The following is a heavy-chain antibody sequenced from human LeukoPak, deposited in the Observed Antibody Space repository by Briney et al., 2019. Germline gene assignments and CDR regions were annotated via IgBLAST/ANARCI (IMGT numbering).Heavy chain of an antibody. D-gene: IGHD2-2*01. V-gene: IGHV4-59*08. CDR2: IYYSANA. Sequence: SETLSLTCSVSAGSITSYYWCWIRQPPGKGLEWIGFIYYSANAIYNPSLKSRVTISVDTSKNHLSLKLNSVTAADTAVYYCASHSSLGGPLAHFDSWGQGRLVAVSS. CDR3: ASHSSLGGPLAHFDS. CDR1: AGSITSYY. J-gene: IGHJ4*02.